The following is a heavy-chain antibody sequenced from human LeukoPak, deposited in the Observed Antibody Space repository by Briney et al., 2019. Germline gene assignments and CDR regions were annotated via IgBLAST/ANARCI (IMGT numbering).Heavy chain of an antibody. CDR3: ARGLAARVYYYYYYMDV. D-gene: IGHD6-6*01. CDR2: IYHSGST. V-gene: IGHV4-30-2*01. CDR1: GGSISSGGYY. J-gene: IGHJ6*03. Sequence: SETLSLTCTVSGGSISSGGYYWSWIRQPPGKGLEWIGYIYHSGSTYYNPSLKSRVTISVDRSKNQFSLKLSSVTAADTAVYYCARGLAARVYYYYYYMDVWGKGTTVTVSS.